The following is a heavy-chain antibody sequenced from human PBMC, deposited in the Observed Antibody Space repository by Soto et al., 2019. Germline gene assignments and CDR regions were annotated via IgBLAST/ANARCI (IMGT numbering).Heavy chain of an antibody. CDR3: ARGPAWRCGGDCYPIDY. D-gene: IGHD2-21*02. V-gene: IGHV1-69*12. Sequence: QVQLVQSGAEVKKPGSSVKVSCKASGGTFSSYAISWVRQAPGQGLEWMGGIIPIFGTANYAQKFQGRVTITAXXSXSXXYMELSSLRSEDTAVYYCARGPAWRCGGDCYPIDYWGQGTLVTVSS. J-gene: IGHJ4*02. CDR2: IIPIFGTA. CDR1: GGTFSSYA.